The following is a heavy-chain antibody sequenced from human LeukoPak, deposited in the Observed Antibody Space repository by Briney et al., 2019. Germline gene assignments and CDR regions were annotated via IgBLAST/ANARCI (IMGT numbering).Heavy chain of an antibody. J-gene: IGHJ4*02. CDR1: GFTFSAYA. CDR3: TTSIDY. Sequence: PGGSLRLSCVASGFTFSAYAMNWVRLAPGKGLEWVSAISGGSAYYADSVKGRFTISRDNSKNTLYLQMNSLRAEDTAVYYCTTSIDYWGQGTLVTVSS. V-gene: IGHV3-23*01. CDR2: ISGGSA.